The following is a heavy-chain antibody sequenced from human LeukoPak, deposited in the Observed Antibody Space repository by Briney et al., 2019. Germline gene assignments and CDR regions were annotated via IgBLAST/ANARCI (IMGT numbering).Heavy chain of an antibody. Sequence: GGSLRLSCAASGFTFSSYAMSWVRQAPGKGLEWVSTVSGSGGSTYYADSVKGRFTISRDNSKNTLYLQMNSPRAEDTAVYYCAKDDPITIFGVVTNPFDYWGQGTLVTVSS. D-gene: IGHD3-3*01. V-gene: IGHV3-23*01. CDR2: VSGSGGST. CDR1: GFTFSSYA. CDR3: AKDDPITIFGVVTNPFDY. J-gene: IGHJ4*02.